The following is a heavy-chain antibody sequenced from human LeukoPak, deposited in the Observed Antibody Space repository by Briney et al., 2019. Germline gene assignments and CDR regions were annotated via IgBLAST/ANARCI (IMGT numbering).Heavy chain of an antibody. V-gene: IGHV1-69*06. Sequence: SVKVSCKASGGTFSSYAISWVRQAPGQGLEWMGGIIPIFGTANYAQKFQGRVTITADKSTSTAYMELSSLRSEDTAVYYCARRGYRGGIIGHDVFDIWGQGTMVTVSS. D-gene: IGHD3-16*01. CDR1: GGTFSSYA. CDR2: IIPIFGTA. CDR3: ARRGYRGGIIGHDVFDI. J-gene: IGHJ3*02.